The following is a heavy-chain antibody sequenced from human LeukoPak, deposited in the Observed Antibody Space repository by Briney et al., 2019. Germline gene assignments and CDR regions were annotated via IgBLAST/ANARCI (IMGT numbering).Heavy chain of an antibody. CDR2: INHSGST. CDR3: ARVSADSSDRPMTSYYFDY. V-gene: IGHV4-34*01. CDR1: GGSFSGYY. D-gene: IGHD3-22*01. J-gene: IGHJ4*02. Sequence: PSETLSLTCAVYGGSFSGYYWSWIRQPPGKGLEWIGEINHSGSTNYNPSLKSRVTIPVDTSKNQFSLKLSSVTAADTAVYYCARVSADSSDRPMTSYYFDYWGQGTLVTVSS.